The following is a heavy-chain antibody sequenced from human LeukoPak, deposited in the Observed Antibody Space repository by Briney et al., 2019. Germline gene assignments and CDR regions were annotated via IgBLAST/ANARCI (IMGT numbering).Heavy chain of an antibody. CDR2: ISAYNGNT. CDR3: ASFDSSGYYGRAAFDI. V-gene: IGHV1-18*01. CDR1: GYTFTSYG. Sequence: GASVKVSCKASGYTFTSYGISWVRQAPGQGLEWMGWISAYNGNTNYAQKLQGRVTMTTDTSTSTAYMELRSLRSDDTAVYYCASFDSSGYYGRAAFDIWSQGTMVTVSS. D-gene: IGHD3-22*01. J-gene: IGHJ3*02.